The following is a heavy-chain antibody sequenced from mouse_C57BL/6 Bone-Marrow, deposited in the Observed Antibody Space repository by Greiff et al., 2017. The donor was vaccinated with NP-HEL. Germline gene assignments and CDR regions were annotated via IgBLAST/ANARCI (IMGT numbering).Heavy chain of an antibody. CDR2: IDPSDSYT. CDR3: ARDDYYGSRGDYYAMDY. D-gene: IGHD1-1*01. V-gene: IGHV1-69*01. CDR1: GYTFTSYW. Sequence: QVQLQQPGAELVMPGASVKLSCKASGYTFTSYWMHWVKQRPGQGLEWIGEIDPSDSYTNYNQKFNGKSTLTVDKSSSTAYMQLSSLTSEDSAVYYCARDDYYGSRGDYYAMDYWGQGTSVTVSS. J-gene: IGHJ4*01.